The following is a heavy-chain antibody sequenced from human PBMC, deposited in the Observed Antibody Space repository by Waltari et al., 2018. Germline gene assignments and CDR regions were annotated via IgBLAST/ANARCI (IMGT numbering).Heavy chain of an antibody. J-gene: IGHJ5*02. Sequence: QVQLRQSGRGLGKPAQTLTLTCVISGYSFSSNPTSWTWISQAPSRGLVWRGRTNYRSKCFKHDAVSGKSIITINPDISMNQVSLQLNSVNPDDTAGYCGARSWGTSYCFDPWGQGTLVTVSS. CDR3: ARSWGTSYCFDP. CDR2: TNYRSKCFK. V-gene: IGHV6-1*01. CDR1: GYSFSSNPTS. D-gene: IGHD3-16*01.